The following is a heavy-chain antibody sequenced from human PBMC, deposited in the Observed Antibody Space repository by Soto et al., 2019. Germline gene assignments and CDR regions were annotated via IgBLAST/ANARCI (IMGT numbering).Heavy chain of an antibody. Sequence: QVHLVQSGAEVKKPGSSVKVSCKCSGNTFTSYGITWVRQAPGQGLEWMGWISAHNGNTDYAQRLQGRVTVTGDTSKSTAYMELRSLRSDDTAVYYCARGRYGDYGGQGALVTVSS. V-gene: IGHV1-18*01. J-gene: IGHJ4*02. CDR2: ISAHNGNT. CDR3: ARGRYGDY. CDR1: GNTFTSYG. D-gene: IGHD1-1*01.